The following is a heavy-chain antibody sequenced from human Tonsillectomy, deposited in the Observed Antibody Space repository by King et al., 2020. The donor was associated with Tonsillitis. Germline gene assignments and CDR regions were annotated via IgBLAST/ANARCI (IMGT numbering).Heavy chain of an antibody. CDR2: IYYSGNT. V-gene: IGHV4-59*01. CDR1: GGSMSSYY. D-gene: IGHD3-3*01. Sequence: VPLQESGPGLVEPSETLSLTCSVSGGSMSSYYWSWIRQPPGKGLEWIGYIYYSGNTNYNPSLKSRVTISVDTSKSQFSLRLSSVTAADTAVYYCARVTIFGGDPYYYYMDVWGKGTTVIVSS. J-gene: IGHJ6*03. CDR3: ARVTIFGGDPYYYYMDV.